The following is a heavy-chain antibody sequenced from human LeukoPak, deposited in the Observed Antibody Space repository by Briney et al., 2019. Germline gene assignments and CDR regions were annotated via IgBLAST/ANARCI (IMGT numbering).Heavy chain of an antibody. Sequence: HSGGSLRLSCTASGFTFGDYAMSWFRQAPGKGLEWVTFIRYDGSNKYYADSVKGRFTISRDNSKNTLYLRLNSLRAGDTAVYYCAKGYGWEASYYYYYMDVWGKGTTVTISS. J-gene: IGHJ6*03. CDR2: IRYDGSNK. CDR1: GFTFGDYA. V-gene: IGHV3-30*02. D-gene: IGHD1-26*01. CDR3: AKGYGWEASYYYYYMDV.